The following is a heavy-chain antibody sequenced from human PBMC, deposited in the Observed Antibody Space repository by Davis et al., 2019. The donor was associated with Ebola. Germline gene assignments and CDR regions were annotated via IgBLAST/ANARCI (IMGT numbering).Heavy chain of an antibody. J-gene: IGHJ4*02. Sequence: GESLKISCAASRFLFSSYAMSWVRQAPGKGLEWVANIKEDGSELYYGGSVKGRFTISRDNARNSVYLQMNSLRAEDTAVYYCARGPYYDSYFDYWGQGTLVTVSS. CDR2: IKEDGSEL. CDR1: RFLFSSYA. CDR3: ARGPYYDSYFDY. D-gene: IGHD3-3*01. V-gene: IGHV3-7*01.